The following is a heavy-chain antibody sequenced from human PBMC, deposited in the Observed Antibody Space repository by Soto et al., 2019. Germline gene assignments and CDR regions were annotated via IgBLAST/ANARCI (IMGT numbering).Heavy chain of an antibody. V-gene: IGHV4-30-2*01. CDR3: ASGYAGSTRGFDY. CDR2: IYHSGST. D-gene: IGHD3-10*01. J-gene: IGHJ4*02. CDR1: GGSISSGGYS. Sequence: QLQLQESGSGLVKPSQTLSLTCAVSGGSISSGGYSWSWIRQPPGKGLEWIGYIYHSGSTYYNPSLKSRVTIAVDRSKNQFSLKLSSVTGADTAVYYCASGYAGSTRGFDYWGQGALVTVSS.